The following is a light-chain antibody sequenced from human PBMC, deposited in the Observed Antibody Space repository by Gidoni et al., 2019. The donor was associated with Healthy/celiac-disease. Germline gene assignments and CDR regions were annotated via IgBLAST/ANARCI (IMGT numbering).Light chain of an antibody. CDR1: QSVLYSSNNKNY. CDR3: QQYYSTTCS. CDR2: WAS. Sequence: DIVMTQSPDSLAVSLGERATINCKSSQSVLYSSNNKNYLAWYQQKPGQPPKLLIYWASTRESGVPDRFSGSGSGTDFTLTISILQAEDVAVYYCQQYYSTTCSFGKXTKLEIK. J-gene: IGKJ2*04. V-gene: IGKV4-1*01.